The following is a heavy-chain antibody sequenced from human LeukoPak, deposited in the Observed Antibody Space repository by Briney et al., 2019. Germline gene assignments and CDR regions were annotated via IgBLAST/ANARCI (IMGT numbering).Heavy chain of an antibody. D-gene: IGHD2-2*01. Sequence: ASVKVSCKASGYIFTDYYLHCVRQAPGQGLEWMGWIYPKSGGTDYAQKFKGRSTMTRDTSISTVYMELSSLGSDDTVVYYCTRARLSTSCYEFDPWGLGTPVTVSS. CDR3: TRARLSTSCYEFDP. CDR2: IYPKSGGT. CDR1: GYIFTDYY. V-gene: IGHV1-2*02. J-gene: IGHJ5*02.